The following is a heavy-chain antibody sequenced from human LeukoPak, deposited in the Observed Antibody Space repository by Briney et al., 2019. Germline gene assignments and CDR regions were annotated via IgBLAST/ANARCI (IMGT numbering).Heavy chain of an antibody. CDR2: VSDKGDAT. J-gene: IGHJ2*01. CDR3: ARVGPLATRSAGHYYFDL. CDR1: GFTFSSNW. Sequence: GGSLRLACAVSGFTFSSNWMSWVRQAPGKGLEWFSTVSDKGDATAHADSVKGRFTISRDNAKNTLSLLMNILRAEDTAVYYCARVGPLATRSAGHYYFDLWGRGTLVTVSS. V-gene: IGHV3-23*01. D-gene: IGHD3-10*01.